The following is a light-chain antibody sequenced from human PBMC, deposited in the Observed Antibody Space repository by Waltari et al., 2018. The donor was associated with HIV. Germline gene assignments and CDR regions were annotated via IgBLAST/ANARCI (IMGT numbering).Light chain of an antibody. Sequence: QSALTQPASVSGSPGQSITISCTGTSSDVGGYNYVSWYQQHPGKAPKLMIYDVSNRPSGVSNRFSGSKSGNTASLTISGLQAEDEADYYCSSYTSSLYVFVTGTKVTVL. CDR3: SSYTSSLYV. CDR1: SSDVGGYNY. V-gene: IGLV2-14*03. J-gene: IGLJ1*01. CDR2: DVS.